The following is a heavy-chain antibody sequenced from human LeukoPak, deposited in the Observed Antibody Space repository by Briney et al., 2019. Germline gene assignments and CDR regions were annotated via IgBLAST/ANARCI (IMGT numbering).Heavy chain of an antibody. CDR1: GFTSSSYS. Sequence: GGSLRLSCAASGFTSSSYSMNWVRQAPGKGLEWVSYISSSSSTIYYADSVKGRFTISRDNAKNSLYLQMNSLRDEDTAVYYCAREELLWFGESYYYGMDVWGQGTTVTVSS. CDR3: AREELLWFGESYYYGMDV. J-gene: IGHJ6*02. D-gene: IGHD3-10*01. CDR2: ISSSSSTI. V-gene: IGHV3-48*02.